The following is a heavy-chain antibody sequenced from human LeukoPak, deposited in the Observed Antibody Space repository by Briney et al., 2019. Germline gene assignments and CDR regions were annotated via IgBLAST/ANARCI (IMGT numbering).Heavy chain of an antibody. J-gene: IGHJ4*02. D-gene: IGHD3-10*01. V-gene: IGHV3-21*01. CDR1: GFTFSSFG. CDR2: IGSSSSYK. CDR3: ARDSGIRDSIDY. Sequence: GRSLRLSCAASGFTFSSFGMNWVRQAPGKGLEWVSSIGSSSSYKYYADSLKGRFTISRDNAKNSLYLQMNTLRVEDTAVYYCARDSGIRDSIDYWGQGTLVTVSS.